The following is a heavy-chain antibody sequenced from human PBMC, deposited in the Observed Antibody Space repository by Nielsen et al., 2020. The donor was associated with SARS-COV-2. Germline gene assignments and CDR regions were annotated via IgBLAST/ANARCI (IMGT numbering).Heavy chain of an antibody. CDR1: GYTFTGYY. CDR2: INPNSGGT. Sequence: ASVKVSCKASGYTFTGYYMHWVRQAPGQGLEWMGWINPNSGGTNYAQKHQGRVTMTTDTSTSTAYMELRSLRSDDTAVYYCARVSGSYCDYWGQGTLVTVSS. J-gene: IGHJ4*02. D-gene: IGHD1-26*01. V-gene: IGHV1-2*02. CDR3: ARVSGSYCDY.